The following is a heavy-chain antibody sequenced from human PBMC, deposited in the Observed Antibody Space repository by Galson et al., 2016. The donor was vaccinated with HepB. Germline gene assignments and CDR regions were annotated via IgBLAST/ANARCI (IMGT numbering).Heavy chain of an antibody. V-gene: IGHV3-30*04. J-gene: IGHJ4*02. Sequence: SLRLSCAASGFTFSTYDMHWVRQAPGNGLEWVTLISYNGGYRNYVDSVKGRFSISRDNSRDTLHLEMNSLRIEDTAVHYCARGNHKYSSSSLDYWGQGSLVTVSS. CDR1: GFTFSTYD. CDR3: ARGNHKYSSSSLDY. CDR2: ISYNGGYR. D-gene: IGHD6-6*01.